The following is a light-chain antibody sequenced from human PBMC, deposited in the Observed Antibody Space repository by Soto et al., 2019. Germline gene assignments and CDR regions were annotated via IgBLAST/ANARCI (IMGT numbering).Light chain of an antibody. Sequence: QSALTQPASVSGSPGQSITISCTGTSSDVGSYNLVSWYQQHPGKAPKFMFYEGSKRPSGVSNRFSGSKSGNTASLTISGLQAEDEADYYCSSYTNINTRAGVFGTGTKLTVL. CDR2: EGS. V-gene: IGLV2-14*02. CDR3: SSYTNINTRAGV. CDR1: SSDVGSYNL. J-gene: IGLJ1*01.